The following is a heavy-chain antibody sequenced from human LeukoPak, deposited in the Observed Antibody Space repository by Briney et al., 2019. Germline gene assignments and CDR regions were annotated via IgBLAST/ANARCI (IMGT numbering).Heavy chain of an antibody. J-gene: IGHJ4*02. CDR1: GFTFSSYG. CDR2: IWYDGSNK. V-gene: IGHV3-33*01. CDR3: ARDVRWAGPFDY. D-gene: IGHD5-24*01. Sequence: GGSLRLSCAASGFTFSSYGMHWVRQAPGKGLEWVAVIWYDGSNKYYADSVKGRFTISRDNSKNTLYPQMNSLRAEDTAVYYCARDVRWAGPFDYWGQGTLVTVSS.